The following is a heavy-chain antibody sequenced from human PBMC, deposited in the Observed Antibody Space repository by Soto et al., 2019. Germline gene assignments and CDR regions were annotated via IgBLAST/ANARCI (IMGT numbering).Heavy chain of an antibody. CDR1: GFTFSNYA. Sequence: PGGSLRLSCAASGFTFSNYAMTWVRQGPGKGLEWVSAISGSGGSAYYADSVKGRFTISRDNSKNTLYLQMNSLRADDSGVYYCAKDPYSGVLVPVAIGFDPCGAGSLVTVSS. CDR3: AKDPYSGVLVPVAIGFDP. D-gene: IGHD2-2*01. V-gene: IGHV3-23*01. CDR2: ISGSGGSA. J-gene: IGHJ5*02.